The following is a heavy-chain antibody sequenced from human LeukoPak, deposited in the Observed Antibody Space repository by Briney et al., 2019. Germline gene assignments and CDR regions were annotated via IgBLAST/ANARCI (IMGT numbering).Heavy chain of an antibody. CDR2: IRSDGSDT. CDR3: AKDGSSGWYAIDY. V-gene: IGHV3-74*01. J-gene: IGHJ4*02. D-gene: IGHD6-19*01. Sequence: GGSLRLSCAASGFTFSDTWMHWVRQVPGEGLVWVSRIRSDGSDTRYAESVKGRFTISRDNAKNTLYLQMNSLRAEDTAVYYCAKDGSSGWYAIDYWGQGTLVTVSS. CDR1: GFTFSDTW.